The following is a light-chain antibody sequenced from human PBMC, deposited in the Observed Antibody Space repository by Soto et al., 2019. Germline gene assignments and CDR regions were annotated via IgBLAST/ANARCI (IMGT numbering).Light chain of an antibody. Sequence: EIVLTQPPGTLSLSPGERATLSCRASQSVSSSFLAWYQQKPGQAPRLLIYGASSRATGIPDRFSGSGSGTDFTLTISRLEPEDFAVYYCYQYDSSPVTFGQGTKVEIK. CDR3: YQYDSSPVT. CDR2: GAS. V-gene: IGKV3-20*01. CDR1: QSVSSSF. J-gene: IGKJ1*01.